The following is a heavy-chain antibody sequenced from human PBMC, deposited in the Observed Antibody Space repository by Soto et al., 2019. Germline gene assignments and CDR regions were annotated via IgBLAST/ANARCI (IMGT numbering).Heavy chain of an antibody. CDR2: IYYSGST. V-gene: IGHV4-31*03. Sequence: SETLSLTCTVSGGSISSGGYYWSWIRQHPGKGLEWIGYIYYSGSTYYNPSLKSRVTISVDTSKNQFSLKLSSVTAADTAVYYCARGVRGSTSCYIDYWGQGTLVTVSS. D-gene: IGHD2-2*02. J-gene: IGHJ4*02. CDR3: ARGVRGSTSCYIDY. CDR1: GGSISSGGYY.